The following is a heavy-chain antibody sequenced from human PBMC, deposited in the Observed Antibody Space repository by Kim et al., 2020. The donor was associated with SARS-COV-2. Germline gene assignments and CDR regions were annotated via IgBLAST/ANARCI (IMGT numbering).Heavy chain of an antibody. J-gene: IGHJ2*01. Sequence: SETLSLTCTVSGGSISSGGYYWSWIRQHPGKGLEWIGYIYYSGSTYYNPSLKSRVTISVDTSKNQFSLKLSSVTAADTAVYYCARVSGYDILTGYISYWYFDLWGRGTLVTVSS. CDR1: GGSISSGGYY. CDR3: ARVSGYDILTGYISYWYFDL. CDR2: IYYSGST. D-gene: IGHD3-9*01. V-gene: IGHV4-31*03.